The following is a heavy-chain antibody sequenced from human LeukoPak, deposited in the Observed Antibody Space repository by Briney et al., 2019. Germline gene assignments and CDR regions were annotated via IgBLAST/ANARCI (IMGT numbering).Heavy chain of an antibody. CDR1: GGTFSSYA. CDR2: IIPIFGTA. V-gene: IGHV1-69*01. J-gene: IGHJ5*02. Sequence: ASVKVSCKASGGTFSSYAISWVRQAPGQGLEWMGGIIPIFGTANYAQKFQGRVTITADGSTSTAYMELSSLRSEDTAVYYCARVDSSSSSEWFDPWGQGTLVTVSS. CDR3: ARVDSSSSSEWFDP. D-gene: IGHD6-6*01.